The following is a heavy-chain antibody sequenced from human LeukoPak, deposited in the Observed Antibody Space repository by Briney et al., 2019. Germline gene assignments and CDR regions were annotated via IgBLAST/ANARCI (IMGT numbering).Heavy chain of an antibody. Sequence: SETLSLTCAVSGGSIGSYYWSWLRQPPGRGLEWIGYIYYSGTTNYNPSLKSRVTISVDTSKNQFPLKLSSVTAADTAVYYCARAVWSGYSYYFDYWGQGTLVTVSS. CDR1: GGSIGSYY. CDR2: IYYSGTT. J-gene: IGHJ4*02. D-gene: IGHD3-3*01. CDR3: ARAVWSGYSYYFDY. V-gene: IGHV4-59*01.